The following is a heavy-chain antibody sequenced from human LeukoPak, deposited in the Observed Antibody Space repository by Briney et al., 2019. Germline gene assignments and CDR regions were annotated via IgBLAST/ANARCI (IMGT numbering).Heavy chain of an antibody. CDR3: ARVENYDSPLEPFDY. CDR1: GFTFSSYW. CDR2: INTDGSST. D-gene: IGHD3-22*01. V-gene: IGHV3-74*01. Sequence: GGSLRLSCAASGFTFSSYWMHWVRQAPGKGLVWVSRINTDGSSTNYADSVKGRFTISRDNAKNTLYLQMNSLRAKDTAVYYCARVENYDSPLEPFDYWGQGTLVTVSS. J-gene: IGHJ4*02.